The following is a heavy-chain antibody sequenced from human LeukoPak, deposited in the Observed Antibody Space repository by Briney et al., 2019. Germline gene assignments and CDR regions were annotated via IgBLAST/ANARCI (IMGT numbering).Heavy chain of an antibody. CDR2: IIPIFGTA. D-gene: IGHD2-2*02. CDR3: ARPLGYCSSTSCYTAFDI. CDR1: GGTFSSYA. V-gene: IGHV1-69*05. Sequence: ASVKVSCKASGGTFSSYAISWVRQAPGQGLEWMGGIIPIFGTANYAQKFQGRVTITTDESTSTAYMELSSLRSEDTAVYYCARPLGYCSSTSCYTAFDIWGQGTMVTVSS. J-gene: IGHJ3*02.